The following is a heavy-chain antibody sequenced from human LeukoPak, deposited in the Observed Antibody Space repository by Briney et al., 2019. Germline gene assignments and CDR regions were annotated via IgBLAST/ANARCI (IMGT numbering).Heavy chain of an antibody. D-gene: IGHD3-10*01. V-gene: IGHV1-58*02. CDR3: AGSGSYHYYYYYGMDV. Sequence: SVKVSCKASGFTFTSSAMQWVRQARGQRLEWIGWIVVGSGNTNYAQKFQERVIITRDMSTSTAYMELSSLRSEDTAVYYCAGSGSYHYYYYYGMDVWAKGPRSPSP. CDR1: GFTFTSSA. J-gene: IGHJ6*02. CDR2: IVVGSGNT.